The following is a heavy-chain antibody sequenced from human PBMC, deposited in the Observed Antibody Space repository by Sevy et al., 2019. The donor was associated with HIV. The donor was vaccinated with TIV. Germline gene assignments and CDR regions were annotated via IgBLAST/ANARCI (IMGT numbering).Heavy chain of an antibody. V-gene: IGHV3-23*01. D-gene: IGHD3-10*01. Sequence: GGSLRLSCAASGFTFSSYALSWVRQAPGKGLEWVSSISGPGGTTYYADSVKGRFTISRDNSKNTLYLQMNSLRADDSALYYCAKGDEPTTAYGAYVPNAFDIWGQGTMVTVSS. CDR2: ISGPGGTT. CDR3: AKGDEPTTAYGAYVPNAFDI. J-gene: IGHJ3*02. CDR1: GFTFSSYA.